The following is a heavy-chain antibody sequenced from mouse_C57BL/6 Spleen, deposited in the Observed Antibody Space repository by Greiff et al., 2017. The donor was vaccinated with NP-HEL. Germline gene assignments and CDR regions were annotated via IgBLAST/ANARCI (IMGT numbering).Heavy chain of an antibody. CDR2: ISSGGDYI. CDR1: GFTFSSYA. D-gene: IGHD1-1*01. CDR3: TREGVTTVVENYAMDY. Sequence: EVKLVESGEGLVKPGGSLKLSCAASGFTFSSYAMSWVRQTPEKRLEWVAYISSGGDYIYYADTVKGRVTISRDNARNTLYLQMSSLKSEDTAMYYCTREGVTTVVENYAMDYWGQGTSVTVSS. J-gene: IGHJ4*01. V-gene: IGHV5-9-1*02.